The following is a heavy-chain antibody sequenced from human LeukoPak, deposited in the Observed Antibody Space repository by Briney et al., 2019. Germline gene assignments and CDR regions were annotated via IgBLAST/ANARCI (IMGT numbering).Heavy chain of an antibody. CDR3: ARGRNSGRTGMDV. CDR2: ISSGSSSI. CDR1: GFTFTNYA. V-gene: IGHV3-48*04. Sequence: GGSLRLSCAASGFTFTNYAMHWVRQAPGKGLEWVSYISSGSSSIFYADSVKGRFTISRDNAENSLYLQMNSLRVEDTAVYYCARGRNSGRTGMDVWGQGTTVTVSS. D-gene: IGHD5-12*01. J-gene: IGHJ6*02.